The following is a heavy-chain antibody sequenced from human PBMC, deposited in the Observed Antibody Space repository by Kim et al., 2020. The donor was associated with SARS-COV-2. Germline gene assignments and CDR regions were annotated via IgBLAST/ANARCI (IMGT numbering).Heavy chain of an antibody. Sequence: SETLSLTCAVYGGSFSGYYWSWIRQPPGKGLEWIGEINHSGSTNYNPSLKSRVTISVDTSKNQFSLKLSSVTAADTAVYYCARAPYEWWDPPSAFDIWGQGTMVTVSS. CDR2: INHSGST. CDR1: GGSFSGYY. J-gene: IGHJ3*02. V-gene: IGHV4-34*01. D-gene: IGHD2-15*01. CDR3: ARAPYEWWDPPSAFDI.